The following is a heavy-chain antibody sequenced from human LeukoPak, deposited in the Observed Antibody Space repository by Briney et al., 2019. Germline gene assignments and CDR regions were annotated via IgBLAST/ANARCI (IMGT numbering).Heavy chain of an antibody. J-gene: IGHJ6*04. CDR2: ISASGTLT. CDR3: AELGITMIGGV. CDR1: GFSFSSYE. D-gene: IGHD3-10*02. Sequence: PAGSLRLSCAASGFSFSSYEMNWVRRAPGKGLEWISYISASGTLTYYADSVEGRFTISRDNAKNSLYLQMNCLRAEDTAVYYCAELGITMIGGVWGKGTTATISS. V-gene: IGHV3-48*03.